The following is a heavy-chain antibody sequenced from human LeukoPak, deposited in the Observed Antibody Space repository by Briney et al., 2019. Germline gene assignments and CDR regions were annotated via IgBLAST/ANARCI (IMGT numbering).Heavy chain of an antibody. Sequence: SETLSLTCTVSGGSISSSSYYWGWIRQPPGKGLEWIGSIYYSGSTYYNPSLKSRVTISVDTSKNQFSLKLSSVTAADTAMYYCAKSGGYGLIDYWGQGTRVTVSS. J-gene: IGHJ4*02. CDR3: AKSGGYGLIDY. CDR1: GGSISSSSYY. D-gene: IGHD1-26*01. V-gene: IGHV4-39*01. CDR2: IYYSGST.